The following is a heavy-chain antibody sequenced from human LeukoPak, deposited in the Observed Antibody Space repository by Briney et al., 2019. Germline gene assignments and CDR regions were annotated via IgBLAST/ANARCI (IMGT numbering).Heavy chain of an antibody. V-gene: IGHV3-48*01. Sequence: GGSLRLSCAASGFTFSSCSMNWVRQAPGRGLEWFSYISSSSSTIYYADSVKGRFTISRDNAKNSLYLQMNSLRAEDTAVYYCAKGHYYDSSGYPEYFQHWGQGTLVTVSS. CDR3: AKGHYYDSSGYPEYFQH. CDR2: ISSSSSTI. J-gene: IGHJ1*01. CDR1: GFTFSSCS. D-gene: IGHD3-22*01.